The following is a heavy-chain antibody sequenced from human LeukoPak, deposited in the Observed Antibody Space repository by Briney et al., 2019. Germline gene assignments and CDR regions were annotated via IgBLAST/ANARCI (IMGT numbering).Heavy chain of an antibody. V-gene: IGHV1-2*02. D-gene: IGHD6-13*01. CDR1: GYTFTGYY. CDR2: INPNSGGT. CDR3: ARGASQQLVDY. J-gene: IGHJ4*02. Sequence: GASAKVSFTASGYTFTGYYIHWVRQAPGQGLEWMGWINPNSGGTNYAQKFQGRVTMTRDTSISTAYMDLSRLRSDDTAVYYCARGASQQLVDYWGQGTLVTVSS.